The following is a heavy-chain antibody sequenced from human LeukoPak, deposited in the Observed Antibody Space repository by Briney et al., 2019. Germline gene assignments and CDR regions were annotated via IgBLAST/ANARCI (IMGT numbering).Heavy chain of an antibody. V-gene: IGHV1-18*01. CDR1: GYTFISYG. J-gene: IGHJ1*01. Sequence: ASVKVSCKASGYTFISYGIGWVRQAPGQGLEWMGWISAYNGNTNYAQKLQGRVTMTTDTSTSTAYMELSSLRSEDTAVYYCARLAGNREWYFQHWGQGTLVTVSS. CDR2: ISAYNGNT. D-gene: IGHD3-3*01. CDR3: ARLAGNREWYFQH.